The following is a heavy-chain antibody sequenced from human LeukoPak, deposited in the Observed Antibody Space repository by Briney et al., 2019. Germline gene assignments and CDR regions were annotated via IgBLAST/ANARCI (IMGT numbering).Heavy chain of an antibody. V-gene: IGHV1-69*06. CDR3: ARGRYYDSSGYFDFDY. CDR1: GGTFSSYA. J-gene: IGHJ4*02. Sequence: SVKVSCKASGGTFSSYAISWVRQAPGQGLEWMGGIIPIFGTANYAQKFQGRVTITADKSTSTAYMELSSLRSEDTAVYYCARGRYYDSSGYFDFDYWGQGTLVTVSS. CDR2: IIPIFGTA. D-gene: IGHD3-22*01.